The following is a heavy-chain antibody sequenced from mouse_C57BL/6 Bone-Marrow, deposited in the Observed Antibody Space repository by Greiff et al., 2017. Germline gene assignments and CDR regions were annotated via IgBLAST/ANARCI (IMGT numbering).Heavy chain of an antibody. J-gene: IGHJ4*01. D-gene: IGHD2-4*01. Sequence: QVQLQQPGAELVKPGASVTLSCKASGYTFTRYWMHWVKQRPGQGLEWIGMIHPNSGSTNYNETFKSKATLTVDKSSSNAYMQLSSLTSEDSSVYYCARERLRRYYAMDYWGQGTSVTVSA. V-gene: IGHV1-64*01. CDR3: ARERLRRYYAMDY. CDR2: IHPNSGST. CDR1: GYTFTRYW.